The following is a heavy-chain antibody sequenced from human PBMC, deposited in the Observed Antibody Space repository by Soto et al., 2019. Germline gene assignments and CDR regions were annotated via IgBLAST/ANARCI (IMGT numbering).Heavy chain of an antibody. D-gene: IGHD3-3*01. J-gene: IGHJ4*02. V-gene: IGHV3-66*01. Sequence: EVRLVESGGGLVQPGGSLRLSCAASGFIVSGIFMTWGRQFPGKGPEWVSTLSSDDKTYYADSVRGRFTISRDSSKNTLFLQMNTLRAEDTAVYHGARDIFGVSYDFWHGGQGTLVTVSS. CDR3: ARDIFGVSYDFWH. CDR1: GFIVSGIF. CDR2: LSSDDKT.